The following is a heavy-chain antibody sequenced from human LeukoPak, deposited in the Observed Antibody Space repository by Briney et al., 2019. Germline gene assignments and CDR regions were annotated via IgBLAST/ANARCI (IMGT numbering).Heavy chain of an antibody. J-gene: IGHJ4*02. V-gene: IGHV4-59*08. CDR1: GGSISSYY. CDR2: IYYSGST. D-gene: IGHD5-18*01. Sequence: SETLSLTCTVSGGSISSYYWSWVRQPPGKGLEWIGDIYYSGSTNYNPSLKSRGTISVETSKNQFSLTLCSVTAADTAVYYCARHMGLGYSYGYADFDLWTRASEVTVSS. CDR3: ARHMGLGYSYGYADFDL.